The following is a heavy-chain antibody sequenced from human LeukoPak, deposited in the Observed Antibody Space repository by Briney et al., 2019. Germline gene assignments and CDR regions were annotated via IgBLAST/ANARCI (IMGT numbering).Heavy chain of an antibody. V-gene: IGHV3-21*01. D-gene: IGHD1-26*01. J-gene: IGHJ4*02. CDR1: GFTFSLYS. CDR2: ISTSSSYI. Sequence: PGGSLRLSCEASGFTFSLYSMNWVRQAPGRGLEWVSFISTSSSYIYYADSVKGRFTISRDNSKNTLYLQMNSLRTEDTAVYFCAREGDSGYLDYWGQGTLVTVSS. CDR3: AREGDSGYLDY.